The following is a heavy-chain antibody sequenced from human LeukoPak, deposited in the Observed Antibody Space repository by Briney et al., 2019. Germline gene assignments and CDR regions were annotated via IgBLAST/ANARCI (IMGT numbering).Heavy chain of an antibody. CDR2: ISGGGGST. J-gene: IGHJ4*02. CDR1: GFTFTSYS. V-gene: IGHV3-23*01. CDR3: AKGGVSVTSRLDY. D-gene: IGHD4-17*01. Sequence: GGSLRLSCAASGFTFTSYSMNWVRQAPGKGLEWVSTISGGGGSTYYADSVKGRFTISRDNSKNTLCLQVNSLRAEDTAVYYCAKGGVSVTSRLDYWGQGTLVTVSS.